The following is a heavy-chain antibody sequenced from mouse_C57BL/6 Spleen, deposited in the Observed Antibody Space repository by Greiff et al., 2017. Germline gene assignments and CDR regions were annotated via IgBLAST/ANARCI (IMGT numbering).Heavy chain of an antibody. Sequence: VQLQQSGPGLVKPSQSLSLTCSVTSYSITSGYYWNWIRQFPGNKLEWMGYISYDGSNNYNPSLKNRISITRDTSKNQFFLKLNSVTTEDTATYYCAREEGAMDYWGQGTSVTVSS. V-gene: IGHV3-6*01. CDR1: SYSITSGYY. CDR3: AREEGAMDY. CDR2: ISYDGSN. J-gene: IGHJ4*01.